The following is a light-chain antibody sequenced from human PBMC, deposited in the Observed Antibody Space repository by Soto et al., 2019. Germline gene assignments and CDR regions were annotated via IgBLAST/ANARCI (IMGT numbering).Light chain of an antibody. Sequence: EIVLTQSPGTLSLSPGERASLSCRASQSVRSTLAWYQQKPGQAPRLLIYGASNRATGVPDRFSGSGSGTDFTLTISRLEPEDFAVYYCQQSGSSPWTFGQGTKVEVK. J-gene: IGKJ1*01. CDR1: QSVRST. CDR2: GAS. CDR3: QQSGSSPWT. V-gene: IGKV3-20*01.